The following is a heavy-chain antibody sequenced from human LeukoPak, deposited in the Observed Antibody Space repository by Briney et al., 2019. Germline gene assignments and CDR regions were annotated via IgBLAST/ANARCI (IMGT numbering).Heavy chain of an antibody. Sequence: PGGTLRLSCAASGFTFSSYEMNWVRQAPGKGLEWVTFIRYDGSNKYYADSVKGRFTISRDNSKNTLFLQMNNLRAEDTAVYYCAKEYWQGWYYYMDGWDKGTTVTISS. CDR3: AKEYWQGWYYYMDG. CDR1: GFTFSSYE. CDR2: IRYDGSNK. J-gene: IGHJ6*03. V-gene: IGHV3-30*02. D-gene: IGHD2-8*02.